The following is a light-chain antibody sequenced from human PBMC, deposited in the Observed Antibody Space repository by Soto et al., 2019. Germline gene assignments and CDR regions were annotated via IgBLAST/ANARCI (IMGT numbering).Light chain of an antibody. Sequence: DIQMTQSPSSLSASVGYRVTITCRASQSISSWLAWYQQKPGKAPKLLIYDASNLESGVPSRFSGSGSGTEFTLTINSLQPEDFATYYCQQYKSYLRTFGQGTKVDIK. CDR1: QSISSW. CDR2: DAS. J-gene: IGKJ1*01. V-gene: IGKV1-5*01. CDR3: QQYKSYLRT.